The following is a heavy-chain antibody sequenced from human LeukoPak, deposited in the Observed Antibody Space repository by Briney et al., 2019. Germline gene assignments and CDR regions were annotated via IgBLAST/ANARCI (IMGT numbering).Heavy chain of an antibody. CDR3: AGSIASSGQMPHDY. D-gene: IGHD6-6*01. CDR2: IRPNSGAT. Sequence: ASVKVSCKASGYTFAGYYIHWLRQAPGQGLEWMAWIRPNSGATNYAQKFQGRVTMTTDTPISTAYMELTSLRSDDMAVYYCAGSIASSGQMPHDYWGQGTLVTVSS. CDR1: GYTFAGYY. J-gene: IGHJ4*01. V-gene: IGHV1-2*02.